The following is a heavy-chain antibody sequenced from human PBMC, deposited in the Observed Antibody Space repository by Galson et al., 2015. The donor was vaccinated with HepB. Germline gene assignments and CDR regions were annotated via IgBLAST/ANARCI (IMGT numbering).Heavy chain of an antibody. V-gene: IGHV3-21*01. D-gene: IGHD1-26*01. J-gene: IGHJ4*02. CDR3: AREGSGSYYKYFDY. Sequence: SLRLSCAASGFTFSSYSMNWVRQAPGKGLEWVSSISSSSSYIYYADSVKGRFTISRNNTKNSLYLQMNSLRAEDTAVYYCAREGSGSYYKYFDYWGQGTLVTVSS. CDR1: GFTFSSYS. CDR2: ISSSSSYI.